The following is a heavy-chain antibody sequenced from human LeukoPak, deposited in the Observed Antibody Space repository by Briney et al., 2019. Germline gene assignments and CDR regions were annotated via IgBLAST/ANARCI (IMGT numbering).Heavy chain of an antibody. Sequence: SDTLSLTCSVCGGSITSYYWLWIRQTPGKGVEWIGYVHYSGTTSYNPSLKSRVTISADMSKNQFSLKLSSVTAADTAVYYCARDSSGYSSSWDFDLWGRGTLVTVSS. CDR1: GGSITSYY. CDR3: ARDSSGYSSSWDFDL. CDR2: VHYSGTT. J-gene: IGHJ2*01. D-gene: IGHD4-11*01. V-gene: IGHV4-59*07.